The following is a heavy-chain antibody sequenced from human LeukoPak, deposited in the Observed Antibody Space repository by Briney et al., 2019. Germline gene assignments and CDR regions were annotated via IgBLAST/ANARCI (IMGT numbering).Heavy chain of an antibody. CDR2: IKQDGSEK. CDR1: GFTFSSYW. D-gene: IGHD3-3*01. J-gene: IGHJ3*02. CDR3: ARDLYYDFWSGNYDAFDI. Sequence: GGSLRLSCAASGFTFSSYWMSWVRQAPGKGLEWEANIKQDGSEKYYVDSVKGRFTISRDNSKNSLYLQMNSLRAEDTAVYYCARDLYYDFWSGNYDAFDIWGQGTMVTVSS. V-gene: IGHV3-7*01.